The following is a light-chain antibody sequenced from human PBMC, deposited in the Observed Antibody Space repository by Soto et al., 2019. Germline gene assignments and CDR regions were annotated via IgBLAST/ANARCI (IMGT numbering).Light chain of an antibody. CDR2: TNN. J-gene: IGLJ2*01. CDR3: AAWDDRLSGPV. V-gene: IGLV1-47*02. Sequence: QSVLTQPPSASGTPGQRVTISCSGSSSNIGINYIYWYQQVPGTAPTIVIYTNNQRPSGVPDRFSGSKSGTSASLAISGLRSEDEAVYYCAAWDDRLSGPVFGGGTKLTVL. CDR1: SSNIGINY.